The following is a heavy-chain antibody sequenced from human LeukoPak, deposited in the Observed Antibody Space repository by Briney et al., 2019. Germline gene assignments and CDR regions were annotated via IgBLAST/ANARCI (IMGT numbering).Heavy chain of an antibody. J-gene: IGHJ6*02. CDR1: GFTFDDYA. CDR3: AKDANPHFYAMDV. CDR2: ISWNSGTI. V-gene: IGHV3-9*01. Sequence: GGSLRPSCAASGFTFDDYAMHWVRQAPGKGLEWVSGISWNSGTIEYADSVKGRFTISRDNAKNSLYLHMNSLSSEDTALYYCAKDANPHFYAMDVWGQGTTVTVSS.